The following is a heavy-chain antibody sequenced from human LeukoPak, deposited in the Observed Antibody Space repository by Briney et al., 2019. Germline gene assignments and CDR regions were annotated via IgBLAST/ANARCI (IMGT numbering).Heavy chain of an antibody. CDR1: GFTFSSYW. Sequence: GGSLRLSCAASGFTFSSYWMSWVRQAPGKGLEWVANIKQDGSEKYYVDSVKGRFTISRDNAKNSLYLQMNSLRAEDTAVYYCAREGGYDGYDAFDIWGRGTMVTVSS. CDR2: IKQDGSEK. D-gene: IGHD5-12*01. J-gene: IGHJ3*02. CDR3: AREGGYDGYDAFDI. V-gene: IGHV3-7*01.